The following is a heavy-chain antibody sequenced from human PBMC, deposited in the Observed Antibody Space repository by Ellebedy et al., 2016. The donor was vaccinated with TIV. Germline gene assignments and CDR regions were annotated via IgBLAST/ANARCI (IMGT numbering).Heavy chain of an antibody. V-gene: IGHV3-21*01. CDR2: IDGSGGFI. D-gene: IGHD2/OR15-2a*01. CDR3: ATDKVCFTFDI. J-gene: IGHJ4*02. CDR1: GFTFSSYA. Sequence: GESLKISCAASGFTFSSYAMNWVRQAPGKGLEWVSYIDGSGGFIKYADSVKGRFTISRENAKNSLYLQMNSLRVDDTAMYYCATDKVCFTFDIWGQGTLVTVSS.